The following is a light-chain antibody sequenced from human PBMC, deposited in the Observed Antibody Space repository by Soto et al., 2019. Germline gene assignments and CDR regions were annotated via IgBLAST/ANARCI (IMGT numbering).Light chain of an antibody. J-gene: IGLJ1*01. CDR1: SSNIWAGYD. Sequence: QSLLGTTASWTRAQANRVTISYTASSSNIWAGYDLHWYRQLPGTAPKLLIYDDNNPPSAVPDRFSGAKSSSSASLGISGLQAEYEVDYCCQCYESRPSGYVFGTGTKVT. V-gene: IGLV1-40*01. CDR2: DDN. CDR3: QCYESRPSGYV.